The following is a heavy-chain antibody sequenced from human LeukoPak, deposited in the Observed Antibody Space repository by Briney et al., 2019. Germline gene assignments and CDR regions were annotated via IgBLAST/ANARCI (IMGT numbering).Heavy chain of an antibody. J-gene: IGHJ4*02. CDR1: GFTFSSFW. D-gene: IGHD5-18*01. CDR2: IKHDGSEK. CDR3: VKGGWIHILDY. Sequence: SGGSLRLSCTASGFTFSSFWMSWVRQAPGKGLEWVANIKHDGSEKYYADSVSGRLTISRDNAKNSLFLQMNSVRAEDMAVYYCVKGGWIHILDYCRQGTLVTVSS. V-gene: IGHV3-7*01.